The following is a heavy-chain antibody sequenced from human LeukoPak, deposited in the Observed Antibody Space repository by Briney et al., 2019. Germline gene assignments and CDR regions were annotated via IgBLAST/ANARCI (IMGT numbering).Heavy chain of an antibody. D-gene: IGHD3-22*01. Sequence: ASVKVSCKASGYTFTSYDISWVRQAPGQGLEWMGWISVYNGNTNSAQKLQGRVTMTTDTSTSTAYMELRSLRSDDTAVYYCARTRGKTYYYDSSGYSDAFDIWGQGTMVTVSS. J-gene: IGHJ3*02. CDR3: ARTRGKTYYYDSSGYSDAFDI. CDR2: ISVYNGNT. CDR1: GYTFTSYD. V-gene: IGHV1-18*01.